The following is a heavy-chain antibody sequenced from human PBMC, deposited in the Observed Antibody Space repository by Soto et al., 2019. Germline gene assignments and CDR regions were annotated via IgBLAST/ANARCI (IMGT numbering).Heavy chain of an antibody. CDR3: ARDKGRSTIDY. V-gene: IGHV3-48*01. CDR1: GFTFSSYS. D-gene: IGHD2-15*01. Sequence: GESLKISCAASGFTFSSYSMNWVRQAPGKGLEWVSYISSSSSTIYYADSVKGRFTISRDNAKNSLYLQMNSLRAEDTAVYYCARDKGRSTIDYWGQGTLVTVSS. CDR2: ISSSSSTI. J-gene: IGHJ4*02.